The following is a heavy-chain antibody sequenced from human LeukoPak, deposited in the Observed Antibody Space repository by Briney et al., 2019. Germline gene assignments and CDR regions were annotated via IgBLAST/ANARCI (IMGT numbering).Heavy chain of an antibody. CDR2: IYSGGST. D-gene: IGHD3-16*01. CDR1: GFTVSSNY. Sequence: GGSLRLSCAASGFTVSSNYMSWVRQAPGKGLDWVSMIYSGGSTNYADSVKGRFTISRDSSKNTLHLQMNSLRAEDTAVYYCVTRLAWGQGTLVTVSS. V-gene: IGHV3-53*01. CDR3: VTRLA. J-gene: IGHJ5*02.